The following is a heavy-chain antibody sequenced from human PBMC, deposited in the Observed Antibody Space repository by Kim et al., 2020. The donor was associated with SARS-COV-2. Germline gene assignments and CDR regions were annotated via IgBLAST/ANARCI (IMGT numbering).Heavy chain of an antibody. Sequence: GGSLILSCAASGFTFDDYAMHWVRQAPGKGLEWVSGISWNSGSIGYADSVKGRFTISRDNAKNSLYLQMNSLRAEDTALYYCAKDAGSGSYSRGYYYYGMDVWGQGTTVTVSS. CDR2: ISWNSGSI. J-gene: IGHJ6*02. V-gene: IGHV3-9*01. CDR3: AKDAGSGSYSRGYYYYGMDV. D-gene: IGHD1-26*01. CDR1: GFTFDDYA.